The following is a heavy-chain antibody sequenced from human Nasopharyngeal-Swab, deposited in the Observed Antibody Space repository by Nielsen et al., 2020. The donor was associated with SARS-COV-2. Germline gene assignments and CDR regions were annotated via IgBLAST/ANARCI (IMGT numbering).Heavy chain of an antibody. D-gene: IGHD4-23*01. CDR1: GGSISSGGYY. V-gene: IGHV4-31*03. CDR3: ARERASWTVAGGYFDL. Sequence: SETLSLTCTVSGGSISSGGYYWSWIRQHPGKGLEWIGYIYYSGSTYYNPSLKSRVTISVDTSKNQFSLKLKSVTAADTAVHYCARERASWTVAGGYFDLWGRGTLVTVSS. J-gene: IGHJ2*01. CDR2: IYYSGST.